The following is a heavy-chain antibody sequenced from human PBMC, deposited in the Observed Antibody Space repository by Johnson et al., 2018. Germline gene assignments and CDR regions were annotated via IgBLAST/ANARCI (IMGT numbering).Heavy chain of an antibody. CDR3: ARLPAVVAATLPLYFQH. CDR2: IIPIFGTA. D-gene: IGHD2-15*01. J-gene: IGHJ1*01. CDR1: GGTFSSYA. V-gene: IGHV1-69*12. Sequence: QVQLVQSGAEVKKPGSSVKVSCKASGGTFSSYAISWVRQAPGQGLEWMGGIIPIFGTANYAQKFQGRVTITADESTSTAYMELSSLRSEDTAVYYCARLPAVVAATLPLYFQHWGQGTLVTVSS.